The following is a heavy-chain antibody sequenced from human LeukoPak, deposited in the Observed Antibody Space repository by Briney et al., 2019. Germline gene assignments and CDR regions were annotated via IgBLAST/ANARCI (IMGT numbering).Heavy chain of an antibody. V-gene: IGHV3-21*01. Sequence: GGSLRLSCAASGFTFSSYSMNWVRQAPGKGLEWVSSISSSSSYIYYADSVKGRFTISRDNAKNSLYLQMNSLRAEDTAVYYCARFHSGSYYFDYWGQGTLVTVSS. CDR3: ARFHSGSYYFDY. D-gene: IGHD1-26*01. CDR1: GFTFSSYS. CDR2: ISSSSSYI. J-gene: IGHJ4*02.